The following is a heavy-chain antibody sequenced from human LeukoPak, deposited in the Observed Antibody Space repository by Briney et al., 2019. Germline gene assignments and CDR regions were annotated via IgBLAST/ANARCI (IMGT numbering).Heavy chain of an antibody. CDR1: GGSISRYY. CDR2: ISDSGST. CDR3: ARATTTFDY. Sequence: SETLSLTCSVSGGSISRYYWSWIRQPPGKGPEWIGYISDSGSTNYKPSLKSRVTISLDTSKNQFTLRLTSVTTADTAVYFCARATTTFDYWGPGTLVTVSS. V-gene: IGHV4-59*01. D-gene: IGHD4-11*01. J-gene: IGHJ4*02.